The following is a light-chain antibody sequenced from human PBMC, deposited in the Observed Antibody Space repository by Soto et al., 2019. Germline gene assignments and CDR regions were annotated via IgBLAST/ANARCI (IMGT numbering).Light chain of an antibody. CDR2: SAS. V-gene: IGKV1-27*01. CDR1: QGISNY. J-gene: IGKJ2*01. Sequence: DIQMTQSSSSLSASVGDRVTITCRASQGISNYLAWYQQKPGKVPKLLIYSASTLQSGVPSRFSGSGSGTDFTLTISSLEPEDVATYYCQHYNNAPYTFGQGTKLEIK. CDR3: QHYNNAPYT.